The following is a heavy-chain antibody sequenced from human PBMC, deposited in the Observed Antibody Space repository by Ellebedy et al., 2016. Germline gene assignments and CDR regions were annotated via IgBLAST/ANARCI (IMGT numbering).Heavy chain of an antibody. CDR3: ATVGATR. CDR1: GFTFSDHY. Sequence: GESLKISXAASGFTFSDHYIDWLRQAPGKGLEWVGRIKNKANTYNKEYAASVKGRVTISRDDSKNSVYLQVNSLKTEDTAVYYCATVGATRWGQGTLVIVSS. D-gene: IGHD1-26*01. CDR2: IKNKANTYNK. V-gene: IGHV3-72*01. J-gene: IGHJ4*02.